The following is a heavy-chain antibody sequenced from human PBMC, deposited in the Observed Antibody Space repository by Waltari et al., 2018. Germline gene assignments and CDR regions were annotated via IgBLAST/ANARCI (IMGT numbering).Heavy chain of an antibody. J-gene: IGHJ6*03. D-gene: IGHD2-15*01. Sequence: QVQLQESGPGLVKPSETLSLTCTVSGGSVSSYYWSWIRQPAGKGLEWIGRFQNTGVSNYNPSLKSGATMSVDTSKNQFSLNLNSVTAADTAVYFCAREARIDGFYYHMDVWGKGTTVTVSS. CDR1: GGSVSSYY. V-gene: IGHV4-4*07. CDR3: AREARIDGFYYHMDV. CDR2: FQNTGVS.